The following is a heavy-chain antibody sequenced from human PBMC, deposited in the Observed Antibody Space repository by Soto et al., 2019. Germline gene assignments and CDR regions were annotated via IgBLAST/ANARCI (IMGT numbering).Heavy chain of an antibody. J-gene: IGHJ3*01. CDR2: ISGSGATT. CDR3: AKDQVGSVPDAFDX. D-gene: IGHD1-26*01. Sequence: PGGSLXLSCAASIFTFSSYAMTWVRQAPGKGLEWVSAISGSGATTYYADSVKGRFTISRDNSKNTLYLQMNSLRAEDTALYYSAKDQVGSVPDAFDXWGQGTMVTVSS. CDR1: IFTFSSYA. V-gene: IGHV3-23*01.